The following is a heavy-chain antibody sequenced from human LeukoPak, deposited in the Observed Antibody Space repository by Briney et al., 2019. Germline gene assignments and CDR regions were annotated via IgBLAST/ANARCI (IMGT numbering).Heavy chain of an antibody. V-gene: IGHV3-74*01. CDR1: GFTFSSYW. CDR3: ARGPPAPPRPGYNWNHFSPNSALDYYYMDV. J-gene: IGHJ6*03. CDR2: INSDGSST. D-gene: IGHD1-14*01. Sequence: GGSLRLSCAASGFTFSSYWMHWVRQAPGKGLVWVSRINSDGSSTSYADSVKGRFTISRDNAKNTLYLQMNSLRAEDTAVYYCARGPPAPPRPGYNWNHFSPNSALDYYYMDVWGKGTTVTVSS.